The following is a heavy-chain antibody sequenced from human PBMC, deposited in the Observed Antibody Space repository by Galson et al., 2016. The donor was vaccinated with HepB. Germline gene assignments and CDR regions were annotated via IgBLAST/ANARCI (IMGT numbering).Heavy chain of an antibody. Sequence: SVKVSCKASGYTFTGYYIHWIRQAPGQGLEWMGSIDPNGGGVNYQQRFQGRVTMTRDMYIIIAYMELRRLTSDDTDVYYCAIGYGAETPGDAFDIWGRGTVVTVSS. CDR2: IDPNGGGV. D-gene: IGHD5-12*01. CDR3: AIGYGAETPGDAFDI. CDR1: GYTFTGYY. V-gene: IGHV1-2*02. J-gene: IGHJ3*02.